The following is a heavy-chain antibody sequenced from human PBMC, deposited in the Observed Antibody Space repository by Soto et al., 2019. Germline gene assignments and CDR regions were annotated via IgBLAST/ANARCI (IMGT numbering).Heavy chain of an antibody. V-gene: IGHV4-34*01. D-gene: IGHD3-9*01. Sequence: SETLSLTCAVYGGSFSGYYWSWIRQPPGKGLEWIGEINHSGSTNYNPSLKSRVTISVDTSKNQFSLKLSSVTAADTAVYYCARGPGGDILTGPGTYGGNDLFDFWGQGTMVTVSS. J-gene: IGHJ3*01. CDR1: GGSFSGYY. CDR3: ARGPGGDILTGPGTYGGNDLFDF. CDR2: INHSGST.